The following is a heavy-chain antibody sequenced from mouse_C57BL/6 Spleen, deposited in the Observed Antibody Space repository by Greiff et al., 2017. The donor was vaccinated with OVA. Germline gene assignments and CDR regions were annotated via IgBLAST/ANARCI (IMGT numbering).Heavy chain of an antibody. Sequence: VQLQQPGAELVMPGASAKLSCKASGYTFTSYWMHWVKQRPGQGLEWIGEIDPSDSYTNYNQKFKGKSTLTVDKSSSTAYMQLSSLTSEDSAVYYCARRGFTTGYFDVWGTGTTVTVSS. J-gene: IGHJ1*03. CDR2: IDPSDSYT. D-gene: IGHD1-1*01. CDR1: GYTFTSYW. CDR3: ARRGFTTGYFDV. V-gene: IGHV1-69*01.